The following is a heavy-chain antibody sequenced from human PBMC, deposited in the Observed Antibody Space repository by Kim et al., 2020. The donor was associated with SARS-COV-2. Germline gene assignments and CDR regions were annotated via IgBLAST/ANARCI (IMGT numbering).Heavy chain of an antibody. Sequence: GGSLRLSCAASGFTFDDYAMHWVRQAPGKGLEWVSLISWDGGSTYYADSVKGRFTISRDNSKNSLYLQMNSLRAEDTALYYCAKDRSDYYYGMDVWGQGTTVTVSS. V-gene: IGHV3-43D*03. D-gene: IGHD3-3*01. CDR1: GFTFDDYA. CDR2: ISWDGGST. CDR3: AKDRSDYYYGMDV. J-gene: IGHJ6*02.